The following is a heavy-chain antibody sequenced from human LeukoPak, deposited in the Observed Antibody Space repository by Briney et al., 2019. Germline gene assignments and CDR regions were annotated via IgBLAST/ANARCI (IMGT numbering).Heavy chain of an antibody. D-gene: IGHD3-10*01. Sequence: GGSLRLSCAASGFTFDDYAMHWVRQAPGKGLEWVSGISWSSGSIGYADSVKGRFTISRDNAKNSLYLQMNSLRAEDTALYYCAKDRYYGSGSYYIFDYWGQGTLVTVSS. J-gene: IGHJ4*02. CDR1: GFTFDDYA. V-gene: IGHV3-9*01. CDR2: ISWSSGSI. CDR3: AKDRYYGSGSYYIFDY.